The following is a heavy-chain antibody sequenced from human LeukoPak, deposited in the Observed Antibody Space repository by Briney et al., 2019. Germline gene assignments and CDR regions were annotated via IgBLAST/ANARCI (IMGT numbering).Heavy chain of an antibody. CDR2: ISGSGGST. J-gene: IGHJ4*02. Sequence: PGGSLRLSCAASGFTFSSYAMSWVRQAPGKGLEWVSAISGSGGSTYYADSVKGRFTISRDNSKNTLYLQMNSLRAEDTAVYYCAKDGVQSITMIVVVITTFDYWGQGTLVTVSS. CDR1: GFTFSSYA. V-gene: IGHV3-23*01. CDR3: AKDGVQSITMIVVVITTFDY. D-gene: IGHD3-22*01.